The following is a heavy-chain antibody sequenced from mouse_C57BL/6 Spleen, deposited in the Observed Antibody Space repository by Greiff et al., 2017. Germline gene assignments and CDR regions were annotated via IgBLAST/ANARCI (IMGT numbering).Heavy chain of an antibody. V-gene: IGHV14-4*01. CDR3: TTGGLRPPGY. Sequence: EVQLQQSGAELVRPGASVKLSCTASGFNIKDDYMHWVKQRPEQGLEWIGWIDPENGDTEYASKFQGKATITADTSSNTAYLQRSSLTSEDTAVYYCTTGGLRPPGYWGQGTTLTVSS. J-gene: IGHJ2*01. CDR2: IDPENGDT. CDR1: GFNIKDDY. D-gene: IGHD3-2*02.